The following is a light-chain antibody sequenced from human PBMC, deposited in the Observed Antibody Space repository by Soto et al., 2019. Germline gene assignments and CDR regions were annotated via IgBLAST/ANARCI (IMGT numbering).Light chain of an antibody. CDR2: EVT. Sequence: QSALTQPPSASGSPGQSVTISCTGTSSDIGGYNYVSWYHQYPGRAPKLMISEVTKRPSGVPDLFSGSKSGNTAYLTVSGLQAEEEADYYCSSYAASNNFYFVFGGGTKLTVL. V-gene: IGLV2-8*01. J-gene: IGLJ3*02. CDR3: SSYAASNNFYFV. CDR1: SSDIGGYNY.